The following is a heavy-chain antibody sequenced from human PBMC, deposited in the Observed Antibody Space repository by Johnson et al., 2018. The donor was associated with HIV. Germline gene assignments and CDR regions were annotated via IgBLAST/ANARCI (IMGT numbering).Heavy chain of an antibody. CDR3: ARVTMIVVVMQAFDI. V-gene: IGHV3-11*04. J-gene: IGHJ3*02. CDR1: GFKFDDNY. Sequence: QVQLVESGGALVKPGGSLRLSCAASGFKFDDNYMAWIRQSPGKGLEWVSYISSSGGTTHNADSVKGRFAISRDNSKNTLYLQMNSLRAEDTAVYYCARVTMIVVVMQAFDIWGQGTLVTVSS. D-gene: IGHD3-22*01. CDR2: ISSSGGTT.